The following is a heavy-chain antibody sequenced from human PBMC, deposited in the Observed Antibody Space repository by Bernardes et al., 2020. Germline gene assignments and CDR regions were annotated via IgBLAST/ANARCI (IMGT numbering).Heavy chain of an antibody. CDR3: AHQAPGAPRPLLWFRELLVFDY. CDR1: GFSLSTSGVG. CDR2: IYWDDDK. D-gene: IGHD3-10*01. V-gene: IGHV2-5*02. Sequence: SFPTLVKPTQTLTLTCTFSGFSLSTSGVGVGWIRQPPGKALEWLALIYWDDDKRYSPSLKSRLTITKDTSKNQVVLTMTNMDPVDTATYYCAHQAPGAPRPLLWFRELLVFDYWGQGTLVTVSS. J-gene: IGHJ4*02.